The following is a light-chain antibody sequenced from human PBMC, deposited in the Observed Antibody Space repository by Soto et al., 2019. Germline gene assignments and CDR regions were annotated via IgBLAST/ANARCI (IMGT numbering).Light chain of an antibody. CDR3: QQRSNWPPIT. CDR1: QSVSSN. V-gene: IGKV3-15*01. J-gene: IGKJ5*01. Sequence: EIVMTQSPATLSVSPGERATLSCRASQSVSSNLAWYQQKPGQAPRLLIYFASTRATGIPARFSGSGSGTEFTLTISSLEPEDFAVYYCQQRSNWPPITFGQGTRLEIK. CDR2: FAS.